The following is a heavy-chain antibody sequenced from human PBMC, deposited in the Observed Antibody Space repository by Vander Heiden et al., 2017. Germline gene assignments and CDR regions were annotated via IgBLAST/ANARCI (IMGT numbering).Heavy chain of an antibody. CDR3: ARHARLPYSSSWYIGY. D-gene: IGHD6-13*01. CDR1: GGSISSSSYY. J-gene: IGHJ4*02. V-gene: IGHV4-39*01. Sequence: QLQLQESGPGLVKPSETLSLTCTVSGGSISSSSYYWGWIRQPPGKGLEWIGSIYYSGSTYYNPSLKSRVTISVDTSKNQFSLKLSSVTAADTAVYYCARHARLPYSSSWYIGYWGQGTLVTVSS. CDR2: IYYSGST.